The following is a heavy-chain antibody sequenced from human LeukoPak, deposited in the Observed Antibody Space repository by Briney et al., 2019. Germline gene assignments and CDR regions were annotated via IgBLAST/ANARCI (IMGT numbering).Heavy chain of an antibody. D-gene: IGHD5-18*01. J-gene: IGHJ6*03. V-gene: IGHV4-59*01. Sequence: PSETLSLTCTVSGGSISSYYWSWLRQPPGKGLEWIGYIYYSGSTNYNPSLKSRVTISVDTSKNQFSLKLSSVTAADTAVYYCSRNSGYSYGSPSSYMDVWGKGTTGTVSS. CDR1: GGSISSYY. CDR3: SRNSGYSYGSPSSYMDV. CDR2: IYYSGST.